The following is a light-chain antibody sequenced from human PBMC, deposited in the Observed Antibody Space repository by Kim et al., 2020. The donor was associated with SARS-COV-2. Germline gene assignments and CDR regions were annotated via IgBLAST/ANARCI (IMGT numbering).Light chain of an antibody. Sequence: SYELTQPPSVSVSPGQTAIITCSGDKLGDKYGSWYKQKPGQSPVLVIYQDNKRPSGIPERFSGSNSGNTATLTISGTQAMDEADYYCQAWHSSTAVFGGGTQLTVL. CDR2: QDN. V-gene: IGLV3-1*01. CDR3: QAWHSSTAV. CDR1: KLGDKY. J-gene: IGLJ2*01.